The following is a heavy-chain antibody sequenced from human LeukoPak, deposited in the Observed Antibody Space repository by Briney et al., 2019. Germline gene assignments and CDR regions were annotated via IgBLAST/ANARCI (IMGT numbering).Heavy chain of an antibody. Sequence: SETLSLTCTVSGGSINNYYWSWIRQPPGKGLEWIGYIYYSGSTNYNPSLKSRVTISVDTSKNQFSLKLNSVTAADTAVYYCARADDYLWGTYYFDCWGQGTLVTVSS. J-gene: IGHJ4*02. CDR2: IYYSGST. D-gene: IGHD3-16*01. CDR1: GGSINNYY. CDR3: ARADDYLWGTYYFDC. V-gene: IGHV4-59*01.